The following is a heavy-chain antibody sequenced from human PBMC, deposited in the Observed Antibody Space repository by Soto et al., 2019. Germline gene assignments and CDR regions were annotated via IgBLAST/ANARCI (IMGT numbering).Heavy chain of an antibody. Sequence: ASVKVSCKTSGYTFVDHYLYWVRQAPGQGLEWMGWINPRNGDKKYAQKFQGRVTMIRDTIITTTYMDLSALTSDDTAVYYCALGKLTPLEVMHVCG. D-gene: IGHD1-1*01. CDR3: ALGKLTPLEVMHV. J-gene: IGHJ6*02. CDR1: GYTFVDHY. V-gene: IGHV1-2*02. CDR2: INPRNGDK.